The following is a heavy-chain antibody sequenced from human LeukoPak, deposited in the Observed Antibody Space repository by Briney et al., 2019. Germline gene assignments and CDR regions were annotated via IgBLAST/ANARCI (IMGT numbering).Heavy chain of an antibody. CDR1: GFTFTSYS. V-gene: IGHV3-21*01. CDR3: ARPPEAFTVPAYDAFDI. Sequence: PGGSLRLSCAASGFTFTSYSMNWVRQAPGKGLEWVSSINSSSSYIYYADSVKGRFTISRDNAKNSPYLQMNSLRAEDTAVYYCARPPEAFTVPAYDAFDIWGQGKMVTVSS. CDR2: INSSSSYI. D-gene: IGHD4-11*01. J-gene: IGHJ3*02.